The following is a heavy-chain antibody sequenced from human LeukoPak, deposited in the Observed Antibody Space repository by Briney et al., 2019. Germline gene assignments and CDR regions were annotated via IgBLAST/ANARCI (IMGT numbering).Heavy chain of an antibody. V-gene: IGHV4-39*07. CDR2: VHYSGSI. Sequence: PSETLSLTCTVSGASISSSSYYWAWIRQPPGKGLEWIGSVHYSGSIYYNPSLKSRVTISVDTSKNQFSLKLSSVTAADTAVYYCASSSWSLEGAFVTWGQGTLVTVSS. D-gene: IGHD6-13*01. J-gene: IGHJ5*02. CDR1: GASISSSSYY. CDR3: ASSSWSLEGAFVT.